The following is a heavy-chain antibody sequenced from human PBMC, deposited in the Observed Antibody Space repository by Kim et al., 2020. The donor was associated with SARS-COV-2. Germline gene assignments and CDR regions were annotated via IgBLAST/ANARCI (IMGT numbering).Heavy chain of an antibody. Sequence: SVKGRFTMSRENAKNSLYLQMTSLRARDTAVYYCARARRDGYNMGDAFDIWGQGTMVTVSS. CDR3: ARARRDGYNMGDAFDI. V-gene: IGHV3-13*01. D-gene: IGHD5-12*01. J-gene: IGHJ3*02.